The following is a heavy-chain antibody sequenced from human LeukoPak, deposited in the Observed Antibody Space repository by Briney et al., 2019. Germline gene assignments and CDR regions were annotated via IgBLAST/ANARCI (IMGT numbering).Heavy chain of an antibody. CDR3: ARGIAMVRGVVYFDY. J-gene: IGHJ4*02. Sequence: SQTLSLTRAISGDSVSSNSAAWNWIRQSPSRGLEWLGRTYYRSKWYNDYAVSVKSRITINPDTSKNQFSLQLNSVTPEDTAVYYCARGIAMVRGVVYFDYWGQGTLVTVSS. D-gene: IGHD3-10*01. CDR2: TYYRSKWYN. CDR1: GDSVSSNSAA. V-gene: IGHV6-1*01.